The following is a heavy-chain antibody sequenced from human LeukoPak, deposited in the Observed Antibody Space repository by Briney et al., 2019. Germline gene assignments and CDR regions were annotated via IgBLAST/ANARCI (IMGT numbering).Heavy chain of an antibody. CDR2: IYYSGTT. CDR1: GGSISSHTYY. CDR3: ARGGIVGATIFKARFDC. D-gene: IGHD1-26*01. Sequence: PSETLSLTCTVSGGSISSHTYYWAFILQPPGKGLEWIATIYYSGTTYYNPSLKSRVTISVDTSKNQFSLKLSSVTAADTAVYYCARGGIVGATIFKARFDCWGQGTLVTVSS. V-gene: IGHV4-39*07. J-gene: IGHJ4*02.